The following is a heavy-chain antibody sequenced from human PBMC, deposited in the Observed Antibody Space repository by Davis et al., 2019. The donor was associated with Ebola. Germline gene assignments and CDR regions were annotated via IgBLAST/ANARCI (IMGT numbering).Heavy chain of an antibody. Sequence: GESLKISCAASGFTFSSYAMSWVRQAPGKGLEWVSAISGSGGSTYYADSVKGRFTISRDNSKNTLYLQMNSLRAEDTAVYYCTGNYDSSGYSPPYYYYGMDVWGQGTTVTVSS. CDR2: ISGSGGST. CDR3: TGNYDSSGYSPPYYYYGMDV. CDR1: GFTFSSYA. J-gene: IGHJ6*02. V-gene: IGHV3-23*01. D-gene: IGHD3-22*01.